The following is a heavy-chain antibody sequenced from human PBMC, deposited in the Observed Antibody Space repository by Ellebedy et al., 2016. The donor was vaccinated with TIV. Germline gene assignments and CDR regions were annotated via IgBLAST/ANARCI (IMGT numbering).Heavy chain of an antibody. D-gene: IGHD3-22*01. Sequence: GESLKISXAASGFSFSSFAMSWVRQGPGKGLEWVSSVSGSGAGTYYTDSVRGRFTISRDNSKNTLSLQMNILRADDTAVYYCAREDYYDSYGYFVYWGQGTLVTVSS. CDR2: VSGSGAGT. CDR3: AREDYYDSYGYFVY. J-gene: IGHJ4*02. CDR1: GFSFSSFA. V-gene: IGHV3-23*01.